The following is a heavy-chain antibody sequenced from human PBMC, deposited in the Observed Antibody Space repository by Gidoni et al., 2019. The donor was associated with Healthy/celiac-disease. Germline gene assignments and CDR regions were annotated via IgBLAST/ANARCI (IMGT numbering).Heavy chain of an antibody. Sequence: QVQLVQSGAEVKKPGASVKVSCKASGYTFTSYDINWVRQATGQGLEWMGWMNPNSGNTGYAQKFQGRVTMTRNTSISTAYMELSSLRSEDTAVYYCARGKRGSAADTYYYYYYMDVWGKGTTVTVSS. D-gene: IGHD2-2*01. CDR1: GYTFTSYD. V-gene: IGHV1-8*01. J-gene: IGHJ6*03. CDR3: ARGKRGSAADTYYYYYYMDV. CDR2: MNPNSGNT.